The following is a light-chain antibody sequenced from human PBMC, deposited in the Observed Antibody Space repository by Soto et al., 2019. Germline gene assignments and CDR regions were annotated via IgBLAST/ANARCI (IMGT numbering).Light chain of an antibody. V-gene: IGKV3-15*01. CDR3: QQAKSFPVS. Sequence: EIVLTHSPAILSVSPWEIATLSCRASQSISRSLAWYQQKPGQAPRLLISDASTRATGIPARFSGSGSGTEFTLTINNLQPEDFATYYCQQAKSFPVSFGQGTRLEIK. CDR2: DAS. J-gene: IGKJ5*01. CDR1: QSISRS.